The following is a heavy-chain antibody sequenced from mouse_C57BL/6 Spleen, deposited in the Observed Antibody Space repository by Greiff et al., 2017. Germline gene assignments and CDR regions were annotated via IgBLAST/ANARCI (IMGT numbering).Heavy chain of an antibody. D-gene: IGHD1-1*01. V-gene: IGHV1-69*01. CDR3: ARGFITTVVAGDY. CDR1: GYTFTSYW. Sequence: QVQLKQPGAELVMPGASVKLSCKASGYTFTSYWMHWVKQRPGQGLEWIGEIDPSDSYTNYNQKFKGKSTLTVDKSSSTAYMQLSSLTSEDSAVYYCARGFITTVVAGDYWGQGTTLTVSS. J-gene: IGHJ2*01. CDR2: IDPSDSYT.